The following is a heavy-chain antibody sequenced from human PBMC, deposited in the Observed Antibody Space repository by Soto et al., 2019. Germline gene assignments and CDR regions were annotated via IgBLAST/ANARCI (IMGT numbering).Heavy chain of an antibody. J-gene: IGHJ6*03. V-gene: IGHV3-23*01. Sequence: GGSLRLSCAASGFTFSSYAMSWVRQAPGKGLEWVSAISGSGGSTYYADSVKGRFTISRDNSKNTLYLQMNSLRAEDTAVYYCAKALYGSGSYHYYYYYYMDVWGKGTTVTVSS. CDR2: ISGSGGST. CDR3: AKALYGSGSYHYYYYYYMDV. D-gene: IGHD3-10*01. CDR1: GFTFSSYA.